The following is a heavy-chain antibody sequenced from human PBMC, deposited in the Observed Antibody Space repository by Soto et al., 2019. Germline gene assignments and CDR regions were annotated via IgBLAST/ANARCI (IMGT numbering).Heavy chain of an antibody. D-gene: IGHD6-19*01. CDR3: ARGLMAGTDYFDY. V-gene: IGHV4-34*01. Sequence: QVQLQQWGAGLLKPSETLSLTCAVYGGSFSGYYWSWIRQPPGKGLEWIGEINHSGSTNYNPSLKSRVTISVDTSKNQFSLKLSSVTAADTAVYYCARGLMAGTDYFDYWGQGTLVTVSS. J-gene: IGHJ4*02. CDR2: INHSGST. CDR1: GGSFSGYY.